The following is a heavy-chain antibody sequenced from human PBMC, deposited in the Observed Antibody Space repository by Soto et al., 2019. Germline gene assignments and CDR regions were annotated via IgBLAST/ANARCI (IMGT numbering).Heavy chain of an antibody. J-gene: IGHJ3*02. CDR3: ARDNVIVKGRAFDI. V-gene: IGHV3-21*01. CDR2: ISSSSSYI. Sequence: VGSLRLSCAASGFTFSSYSMNWVRQAPGKGLEWVSSISSSSSYIYYADSVKGRFTISRDNAKNSLYLQMNSLRAEDTAVYYCARDNVIVKGRAFDIWGQGTMVTVSS. CDR1: GFTFSSYS. D-gene: IGHD3-22*01.